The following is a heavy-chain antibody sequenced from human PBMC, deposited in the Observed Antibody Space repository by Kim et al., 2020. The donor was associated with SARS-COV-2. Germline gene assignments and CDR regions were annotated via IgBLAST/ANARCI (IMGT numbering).Heavy chain of an antibody. J-gene: IGHJ4*02. D-gene: IGHD3-10*01. CDR3: ARYSAMVRGVLHY. V-gene: IGHV1-8*01. Sequence: YAQKCQGRVTMTRNTSISTAYMELSSLGSEDTAVYYCARYSAMVRGVLHYWGQGTLVTVSS.